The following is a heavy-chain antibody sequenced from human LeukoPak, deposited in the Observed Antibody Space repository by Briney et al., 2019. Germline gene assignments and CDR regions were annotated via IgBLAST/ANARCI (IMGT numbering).Heavy chain of an antibody. CDR3: VREESGGYFDY. J-gene: IGHJ4*02. Sequence: ASVKVSCKASGYTFTNYLLHWVRQAPGQGLEWVGRIIPGGGSTNYAQKFRDRVTMTRDTSTSTVYMELSSLRSEDTAMYHCVREESGGYFDYWGLGTLVTVSS. D-gene: IGHD2-8*02. CDR2: IIPGGGST. V-gene: IGHV1-46*01. CDR1: GYTFTNYL.